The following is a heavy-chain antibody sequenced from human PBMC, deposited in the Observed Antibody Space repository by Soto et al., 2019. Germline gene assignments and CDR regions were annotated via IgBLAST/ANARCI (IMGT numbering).Heavy chain of an antibody. CDR2: IDNDGSRT. J-gene: IGHJ4*02. CDR1: GFTFSSYW. V-gene: IGHV3-74*01. D-gene: IGHD2-8*01. CDR3: ARAVSYRFDY. Sequence: EVQLVESGGGLAQPGGSLRLSCAASGFTFSSYWVHWVRQAPGKGLVWVARIDNDGSRTSYADSVKGRFTISRDNAENTLYLQMNSLRAEDTAVYYCARAVSYRFDYWGQGTLGTVSS.